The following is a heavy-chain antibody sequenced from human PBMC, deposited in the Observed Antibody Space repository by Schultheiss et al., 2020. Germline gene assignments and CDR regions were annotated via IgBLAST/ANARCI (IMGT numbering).Heavy chain of an antibody. V-gene: IGHV4-31*03. CDR3: ARGVETYYDFWSGSQRYYYYGMDV. CDR1: GGSISSGGYY. CDR2: IYYSGST. D-gene: IGHD3-3*01. Sequence: SETLSLTCTVSGGSISSGGYYWSWIRQHPGKGLEWIGYIYYSGSTYYNPSLKSRVTISVDMSKNQFSLKLSSVTAADTAVYYCARGVETYYDFWSGSQRYYYYGMDVWGQGTTVTVS. J-gene: IGHJ6*02.